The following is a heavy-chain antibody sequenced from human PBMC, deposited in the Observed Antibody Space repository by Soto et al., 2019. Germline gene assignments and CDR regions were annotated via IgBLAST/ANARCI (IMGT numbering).Heavy chain of an antibody. CDR2: MSPSSGNT. D-gene: IGHD3-10*01. J-gene: IGHJ6*02. CDR3: ARVGGQLFGDHGMEV. CDR1: GYTFTTYE. V-gene: IGHV1-8*01. Sequence: QVQLVQSGAEVKKPGASVKVSCKASGYTFTTYEINWVRQVPGQGLEWMGWMSPSSGNTGYVDQYRGRVTMTSNTSLTTAYMELSSLRSADTAVYYCARVGGQLFGDHGMEVWGQGTTVTVSS.